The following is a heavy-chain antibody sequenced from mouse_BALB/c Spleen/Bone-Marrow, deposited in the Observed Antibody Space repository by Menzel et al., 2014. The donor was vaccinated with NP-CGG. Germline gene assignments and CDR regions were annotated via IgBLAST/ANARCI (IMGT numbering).Heavy chain of an antibody. D-gene: IGHD2-14*01. CDR1: GFSLTSYG. V-gene: IGHV2-5*01. CDR2: IWRGGST. Sequence: VQLQQSGPGLVQPSQSLSITCTVSGFSLTSYGVQWVRQSPGKGLEWLGVIWRGGSTDYNAAFMSRLSITKDNSKSQVFFKMNSLQADDTAIYYCAKIGTTTGAMDYWGQGTSVTVSS. CDR3: AKIGTTTGAMDY. J-gene: IGHJ4*01.